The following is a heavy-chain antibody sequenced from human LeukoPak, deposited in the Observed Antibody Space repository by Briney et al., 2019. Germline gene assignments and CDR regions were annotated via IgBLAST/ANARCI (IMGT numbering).Heavy chain of an antibody. CDR2: ITWNGGIT. J-gene: IGHJ3*02. V-gene: IGHV3-20*04. CDR1: GFPFDNYG. D-gene: IGHD4-17*01. CDR3: ARERENTGAFDI. Sequence: GGSLRLSCAASGFPFDNYGMAWVRQAPGKGLEWVSGITWNGGITAYADSVEGRFTISRDNAKNSLYLLMNSLRAEDTAVYYCARERENTGAFDIWGQGTMVTVSS.